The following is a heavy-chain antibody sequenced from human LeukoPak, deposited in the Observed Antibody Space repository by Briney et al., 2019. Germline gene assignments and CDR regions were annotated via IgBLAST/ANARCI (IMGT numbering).Heavy chain of an antibody. V-gene: IGHV3-23*01. D-gene: IGHD3-9*01. CDR1: GFTFSSYA. J-gene: IGHJ3*02. Sequence: GGSLRLSCAASGFTFSSYAMSWVRQAPGKGLEWVSAISGSGGSTYYADSVKGRFTISRDNSKNTLYLQMNSLRAEDTAVYYCAKGAFDYDILTGVVYDEDDDAFDIWGQGTMVTVSS. CDR2: ISGSGGST. CDR3: AKGAFDYDILTGVVYDEDDDAFDI.